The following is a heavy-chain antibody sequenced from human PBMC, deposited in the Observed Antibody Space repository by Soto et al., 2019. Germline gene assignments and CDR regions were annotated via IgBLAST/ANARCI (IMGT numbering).Heavy chain of an antibody. D-gene: IGHD6-19*01. J-gene: IGHJ4*02. V-gene: IGHV4-34*01. CDR2: INHSGST. Sequence: SETLSLTCAVSGASIYNGAYFWSWIRQPPGKGLEWIGEINHSGSTNYNPSLKRRVTISVDTSKNQFSLKLSSVTAADTAVYYYARGPVLFSGWYSDYWGQGTLVTVSS. CDR3: ARGPVLFSGWYSDY. CDR1: GASIYNGAYF.